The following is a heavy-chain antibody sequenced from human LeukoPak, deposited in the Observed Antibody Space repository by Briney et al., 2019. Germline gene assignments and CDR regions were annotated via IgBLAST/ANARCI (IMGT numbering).Heavy chain of an antibody. D-gene: IGHD5-18*01. Sequence: ASVKVSCKASGYTFTSYDINWVRQATGQGLEWMGWMSPNSGNTGYAQKFQGRVTMTRNTSISTAYMELSSLRSEDTAVYYCAWGKYSYGTAYYYYYYMDVWGKGTTVTVSS. V-gene: IGHV1-8*01. CDR2: MSPNSGNT. CDR3: AWGKYSYGTAYYYYYYMDV. J-gene: IGHJ6*03. CDR1: GYTFTSYD.